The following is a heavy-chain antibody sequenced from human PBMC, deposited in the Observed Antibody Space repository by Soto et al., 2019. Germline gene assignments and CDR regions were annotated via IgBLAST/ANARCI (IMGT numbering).Heavy chain of an antibody. D-gene: IGHD4-17*01. J-gene: IGHJ4*02. Sequence: QVQLQQWGAGLLKPSETLSLTCAVYGGSFSGYYWSWIRQPPGKGLEWIGEINHSGSTNYNPSLKSRVTISVDTSKNQFSLKLRSVTAADTAVYYCARPYGDYGYYFDYWGQGTLVTVSS. V-gene: IGHV4-34*01. CDR2: INHSGST. CDR1: GGSFSGYY. CDR3: ARPYGDYGYYFDY.